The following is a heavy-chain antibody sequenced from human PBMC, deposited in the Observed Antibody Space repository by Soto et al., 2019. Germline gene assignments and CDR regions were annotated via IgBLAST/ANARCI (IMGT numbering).Heavy chain of an antibody. V-gene: IGHV3-23*01. CDR2: ISGSGGST. CDR3: ARVTTLAFDY. Sequence: GGSLRLSCAASGFTFSSYAMNWVRQAPGKGLEWVSVISGSGGSTYYADSVKGRFTISRDNSKNTLYLQMNSLRAEDTAVYYCARVTTLAFDYWGQGTLVTVSS. D-gene: IGHD3-22*01. J-gene: IGHJ4*02. CDR1: GFTFSSYA.